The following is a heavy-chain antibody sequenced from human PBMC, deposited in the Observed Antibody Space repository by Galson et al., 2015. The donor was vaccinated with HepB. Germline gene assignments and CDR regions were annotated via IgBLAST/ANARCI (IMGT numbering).Heavy chain of an antibody. J-gene: IGHJ6*03. V-gene: IGHV3-7*01. CDR1: GFTFSSYW. CDR2: LEVDGSEE. Sequence: SLRLSCAASGFTFSSYWMSWVRQAPGKGLEWVANLEVDGSEEYYVDSVKGRFLISRDNAKSSLYLQMSNLRAEDTAVYYCARIGAKYYYYMGVWGRGTTVTVSS. CDR3: ARIGAKYYYYMGV. D-gene: IGHD4/OR15-4a*01.